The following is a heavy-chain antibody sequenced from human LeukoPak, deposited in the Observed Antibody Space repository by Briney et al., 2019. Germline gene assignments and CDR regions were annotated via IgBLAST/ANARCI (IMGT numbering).Heavy chain of an antibody. CDR1: GESLSKYY. CDR2: INHRGST. V-gene: IGHV4-34*01. Sequence: SETLSLTCAVYGESLSKYYWTWIRQSPGKGLEWIGEINHRGSTNLNPSLKSRVTLSVDASKHQFSLKLTSVTAADAAVYYCASSVGSTDYWGQGTLVTVSS. D-gene: IGHD1-26*01. CDR3: ASSVGSTDY. J-gene: IGHJ4*02.